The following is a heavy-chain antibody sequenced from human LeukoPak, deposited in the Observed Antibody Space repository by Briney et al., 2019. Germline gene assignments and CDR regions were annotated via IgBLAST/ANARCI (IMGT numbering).Heavy chain of an antibody. CDR2: IYHSGST. CDR3: ARAWGVSEYFDY. Sequence: SETLSLICAVYGGSFSGYYWGWTRHPPGKGLEWIGEIYHSGSTNYNPSLKSRVTISVDTSKNQFSLKLSSVTAADTAVYYCARAWGVSEYFDYWGQGTLVTVSS. D-gene: IGHD3-10*01. CDR1: GGSFSGYY. V-gene: IGHV4-34*01. J-gene: IGHJ4*02.